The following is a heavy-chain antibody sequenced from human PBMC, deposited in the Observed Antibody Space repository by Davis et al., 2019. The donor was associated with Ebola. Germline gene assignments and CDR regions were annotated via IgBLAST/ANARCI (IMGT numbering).Heavy chain of an antibody. Sequence: PSETLSLTCTVSGGSISSYYWSWIRQPPGKGLEWIGYIYYSGSTYYNPSLKSRVTISVDTSKNQFSLKLSSVTAADTAVYYCARDYDLGRGIWGQGTMVTVSS. CDR2: IYYSGST. J-gene: IGHJ3*02. V-gene: IGHV4-59*12. CDR1: GGSISSYY. D-gene: IGHD3-3*01. CDR3: ARDYDLGRGI.